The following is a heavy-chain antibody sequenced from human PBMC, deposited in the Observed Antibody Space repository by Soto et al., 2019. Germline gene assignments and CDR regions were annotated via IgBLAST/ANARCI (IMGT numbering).Heavy chain of an antibody. Sequence: SVKVSCKSSGGTFSNSPISWVRQAPGQGLEWVGGVIPVFKTANYAQKFQGRVTITADESTNTAYMGLSSLRSGDTAVYYCARSRFVVGVTEDYYGVDVWGQ. CDR2: VIPVFKTA. D-gene: IGHD2-15*01. CDR3: ARSRFVVGVTEDYYGVDV. V-gene: IGHV1-69*13. J-gene: IGHJ6*02. CDR1: GGTFSNSP.